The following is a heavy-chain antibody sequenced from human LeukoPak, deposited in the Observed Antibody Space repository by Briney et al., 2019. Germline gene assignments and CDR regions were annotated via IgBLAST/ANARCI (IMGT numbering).Heavy chain of an antibody. CDR3: ARLYYGSGSLYYFDY. D-gene: IGHD3-10*01. CDR2: IYPGDSDT. Sequence: GESLKISCKGSGYSFTSYWIGWVRQMPGKGLEWMGIIYPGDSDTRYSPSFQGQVTISADKSISTAYLQWSSLEASDTAMYYCARLYYGSGSLYYFDYWGQGTLVTVSS. J-gene: IGHJ4*02. V-gene: IGHV5-51*01. CDR1: GYSFTSYW.